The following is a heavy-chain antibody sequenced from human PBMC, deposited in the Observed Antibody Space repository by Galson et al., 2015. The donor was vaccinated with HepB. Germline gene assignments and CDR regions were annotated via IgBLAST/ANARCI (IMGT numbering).Heavy chain of an antibody. Sequence: SLRLSCAASGFIFGNYEIHWVRQAPGKGLEWVAVTSNDASKKFYADSVKGRFTISRDSPRNTLFLQMNNLRAEDAAVYYCAKAGSPYDYSYGMDVWGQGTTVTVSS. J-gene: IGHJ6*02. CDR1: GFIFGNYE. D-gene: IGHD3-16*01. CDR2: TSNDASKK. CDR3: AKAGSPYDYSYGMDV. V-gene: IGHV3-30*18.